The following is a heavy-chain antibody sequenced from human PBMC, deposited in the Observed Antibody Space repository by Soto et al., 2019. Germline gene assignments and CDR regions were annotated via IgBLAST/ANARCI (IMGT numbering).Heavy chain of an antibody. D-gene: IGHD2-2*01. V-gene: IGHV4-59*01. J-gene: IGHJ6*02. CDR3: ATGRPGMGYAYYYGMDA. CDR2: LFNSGST. CDR1: GASITTSS. Sequence: PSPTLSLNCTISGASITTSSWTWIRQRPGEGLEWIGCLFNSGSTHYNPSLKSRLTISVDTSKNQFSLKLSSVTAADTALYYCATGRPGMGYAYYYGMDAWGQGTGVTVSS.